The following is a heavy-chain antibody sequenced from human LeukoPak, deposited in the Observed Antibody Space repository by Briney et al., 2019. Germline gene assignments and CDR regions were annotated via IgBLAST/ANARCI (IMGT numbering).Heavy chain of an antibody. V-gene: IGHV3-7*01. D-gene: IGHD2-15*01. CDR1: GFSFSSYW. Sequence: GGSLRLSCAASGFSFSSYWMSWVRQAPGKGLEWVANINQDGREKYFADSVKGRFTISRDDAKNSLYLQMNSLRAEGTAVYYCARDGGSADLWGQGTMVTVSS. CDR2: INQDGREK. J-gene: IGHJ3*01. CDR3: ARDGGSADL.